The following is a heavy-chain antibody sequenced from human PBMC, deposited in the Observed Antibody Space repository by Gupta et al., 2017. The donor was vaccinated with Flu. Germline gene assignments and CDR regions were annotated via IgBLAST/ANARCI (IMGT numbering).Heavy chain of an antibody. CDR3: ARLTPCGGDCYYFQY. D-gene: IGHD2-21*02. V-gene: IGHV1-69*01. J-gene: IGHJ1*01. Sequence: VQLVQSGAEVKKSGSSVKVSCQASGDTFSSETFCWVRPAPGQGLEWMGGILPVIGAVNYAQEFRGRLTITAAEATRTVYMQLSSLRREDTAVYYCARLTPCGGDCYYFQYWGQGTLVTVPS. CDR1: GDTFSSET. CDR2: ILPVIGAV.